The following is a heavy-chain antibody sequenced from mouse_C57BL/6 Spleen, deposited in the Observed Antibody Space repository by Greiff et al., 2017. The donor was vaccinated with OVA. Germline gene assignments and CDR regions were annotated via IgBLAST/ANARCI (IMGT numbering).Heavy chain of an antibody. V-gene: IGHV1-80*01. CDR2: IYPGDGDT. J-gene: IGHJ4*01. CDR1: GYAFSSYW. CDR3: ARRGVGNYAMDY. D-gene: IGHD1-1*02. Sequence: QVQLKQSGAELVKPGASVKISCKASGYAFSSYWMNWVKQRPGKGLEWIGQIYPGDGDTNYNGKFKGKATLTADKSSSTAYMQLSSLTSEDSAVYFCARRGVGNYAMDYWGQGTSVTVSS.